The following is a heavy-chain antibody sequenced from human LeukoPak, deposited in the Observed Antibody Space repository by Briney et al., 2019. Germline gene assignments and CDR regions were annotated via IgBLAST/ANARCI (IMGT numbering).Heavy chain of an antibody. Sequence: PGGSLRLSCAASGFIFSNYWMTWVRQAPGKGLEWVANIKEDGSEKYYVDSVKGRFTISRDNAKTSLYLQMNSLRAEDTAVYYCARDLSGITGYTYGRGIDYWGQGTLVTVSS. CDR1: GFIFSNYW. J-gene: IGHJ4*02. D-gene: IGHD5-18*01. CDR3: ARDLSGITGYTYGRGIDY. V-gene: IGHV3-7*01. CDR2: IKEDGSEK.